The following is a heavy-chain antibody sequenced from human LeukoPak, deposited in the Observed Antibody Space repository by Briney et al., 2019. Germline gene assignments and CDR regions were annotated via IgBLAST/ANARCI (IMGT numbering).Heavy chain of an antibody. CDR1: GFIFSSYS. V-gene: IGHV3-21*01. CDR2: ISSSSTYI. J-gene: IGHJ4*02. Sequence: GGSLRLSCAASGFIFSSYSMNWVRQAPGKGLEWVSSISSSSTYIYYADSMKGRFTISRDNAKSSLYLQMNSLRAEDTAVYYCARTFHDILTFDYWGQGALVAVSS. D-gene: IGHD3-9*01. CDR3: ARTFHDILTFDY.